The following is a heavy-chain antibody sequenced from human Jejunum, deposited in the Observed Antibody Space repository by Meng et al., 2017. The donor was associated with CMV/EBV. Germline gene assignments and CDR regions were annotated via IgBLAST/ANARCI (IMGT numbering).Heavy chain of an antibody. V-gene: IGHV4-4*02. Sequence: KASGTRALTCSFSDGSLRVKRWWSWVRKPPGKGLEWIGEIYHSGSTNYNPSLKSRVTISVDESKNQFSLRLSSVTAADTAVYYCARVGAYCGGDCYHPRWGQGTLVTVSS. D-gene: IGHD2-21*02. CDR1: DGSLRVKRW. CDR2: IYHSGST. CDR3: ARVGAYCGGDCYHPR. J-gene: IGHJ4*02.